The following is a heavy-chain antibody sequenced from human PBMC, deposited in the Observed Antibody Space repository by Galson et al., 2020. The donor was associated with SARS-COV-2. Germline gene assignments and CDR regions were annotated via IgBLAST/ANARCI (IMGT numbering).Heavy chain of an antibody. CDR1: GFTFSSYA. Sequence: GGSLRLSCAASGFTFSSYAMHWVRQAPGKGLEWVAVISYDGSNKYYADSVKGRFTISRDNSKNTLYLQMNSLRAEDTAVYYCAGTSSGYYYPRDYWGQGTLVTVSS. J-gene: IGHJ4*02. D-gene: IGHD3-22*01. CDR2: ISYDGSNK. CDR3: AGTSSGYYYPRDY. V-gene: IGHV3-30*04.